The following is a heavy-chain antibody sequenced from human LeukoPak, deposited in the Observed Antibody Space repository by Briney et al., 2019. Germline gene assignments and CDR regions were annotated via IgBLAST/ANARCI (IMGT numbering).Heavy chain of an antibody. J-gene: IGHJ4*02. V-gene: IGHV3-74*01. D-gene: IGHD5-24*01. CDR1: GFTFSSYC. CDR2: INNGGGTT. Sequence: GSLRLSCAASGFTFSSYCMHWVRQAPGKGLVWVSSINNGGGTTAYAESVKGRFTISRDNAKNTFYLQMNSLRAEDTAVYYCARRATTRYFDYWGQGTLVTASS. CDR3: ARRATTRYFDY.